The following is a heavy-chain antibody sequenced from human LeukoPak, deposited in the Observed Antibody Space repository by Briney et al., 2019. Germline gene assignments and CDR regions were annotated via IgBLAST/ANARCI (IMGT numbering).Heavy chain of an antibody. CDR1: GFTFTAYL. V-gene: IGHV3-30-3*01. Sequence: GGSLRLSCAASGFTFTAYLVHWVRQAPGKGLEWVAVMSSDGNAIFYADSVKGRFTISRDNAKNSLYLQMNSLRAEDTAVYYCGAEQQLVGNWGQGTLVTVSS. D-gene: IGHD6-13*01. CDR2: MSSDGNAI. J-gene: IGHJ4*02. CDR3: GAEQQLVGN.